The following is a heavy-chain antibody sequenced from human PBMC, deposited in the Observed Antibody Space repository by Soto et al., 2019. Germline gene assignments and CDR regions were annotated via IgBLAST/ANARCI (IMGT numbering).Heavy chain of an antibody. D-gene: IGHD6-19*01. J-gene: IGHJ6*02. Sequence: QVHLGQSGAEVKKPGASVKVSCKASGYTFINFGISWVRQAPGQGLEWMGWISGDNGNTNYARKFQGRVALTTDTSTSTAYMELRSLRFDDTAVYYCARERIAEAGTTLDYYYTDMDVWGQGTTVTVSS. V-gene: IGHV1-18*04. CDR2: ISGDNGNT. CDR1: GYTFINFG. CDR3: ARERIAEAGTTLDYYYTDMDV.